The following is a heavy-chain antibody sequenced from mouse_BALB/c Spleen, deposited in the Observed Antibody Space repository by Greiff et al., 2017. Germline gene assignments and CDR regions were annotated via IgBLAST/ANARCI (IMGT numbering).Heavy chain of an antibody. Sequence: ESGPGLVKPSQSLSLTCSVTGYSITSGYYWNWIRQFPGNKLEWMGYISYDGSNNYNPSLKNRISITRDTSKNQFFLKLNSVTTEDTATYYCAREVLSYYYGSSYPWFAYWGQGTLVTVSA. D-gene: IGHD1-1*01. V-gene: IGHV3-6*02. CDR3: AREVLSYYYGSSYPWFAY. J-gene: IGHJ3*01. CDR1: GYSITSGYY. CDR2: ISYDGSN.